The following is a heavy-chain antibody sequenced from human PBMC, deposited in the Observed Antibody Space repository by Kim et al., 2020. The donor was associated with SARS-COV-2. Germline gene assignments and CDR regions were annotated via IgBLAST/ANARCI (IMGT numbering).Heavy chain of an antibody. J-gene: IGHJ6*02. CDR3: TTDPYYYGMDV. Sequence: TDYAAPVKGRFTISRDDSKNTLYLQMNSLKTEDTAVYYCTTDPYYYGMDVWGQGTTVTVSS. CDR2: T. V-gene: IGHV3-15*01.